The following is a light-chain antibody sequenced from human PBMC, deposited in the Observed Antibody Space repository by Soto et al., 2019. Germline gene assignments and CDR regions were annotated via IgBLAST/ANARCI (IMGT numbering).Light chain of an antibody. V-gene: IGKV3-20*01. CDR1: QRVSGSS. CDR2: GGS. J-gene: IGKJ5*01. Sequence: VLTQSPGTLSLSPGDRATLSCRASQRVSGSSLAWYQQKPGRAPWLLIYGGSTRATGVPDRFSGNGSGADFTLTISRLEPEDFAVYHCQQYGNSPTFGQGTRWRL. CDR3: QQYGNSPT.